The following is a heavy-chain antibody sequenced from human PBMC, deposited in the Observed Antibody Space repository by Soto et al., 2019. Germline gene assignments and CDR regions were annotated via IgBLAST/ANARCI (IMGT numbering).Heavy chain of an antibody. J-gene: IGHJ4*02. Sequence: QVQLVESGGGVVQPGRSLRLSCAASGFTFSSYAMHWVRQAPGKGLEWVAVISYDGSNKYYADSVKGRFTISRDNSKNSLYLQMNSLRAEDTAVYYCAREFGSGYPPEDWGQGTLVTVSS. CDR2: ISYDGSNK. CDR1: GFTFSSYA. D-gene: IGHD3-22*01. CDR3: AREFGSGYPPED. V-gene: IGHV3-30-3*01.